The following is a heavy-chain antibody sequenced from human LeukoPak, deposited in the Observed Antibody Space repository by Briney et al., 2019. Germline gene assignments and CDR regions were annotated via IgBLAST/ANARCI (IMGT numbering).Heavy chain of an antibody. J-gene: IGHJ4*02. CDR3: ARARSGSYFDY. V-gene: IGHV3-13*01. Sequence: GGSLRLSCAASGFTFSSYDMHWVRQATGKGLGWVSVIGTAGDTYYPGSVKGRFTISRENAKNSLYLQMNSLRAGDTAVYYCARARSGSYFDYWGQGTLVTVSS. CDR1: GFTFSSYD. D-gene: IGHD1-26*01. CDR2: IGTAGDT.